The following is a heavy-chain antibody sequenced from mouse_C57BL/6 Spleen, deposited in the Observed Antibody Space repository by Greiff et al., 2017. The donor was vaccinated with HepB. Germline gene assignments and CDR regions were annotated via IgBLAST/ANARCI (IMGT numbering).Heavy chain of an antibody. CDR1: GFTFSDYG. Sequence: DVKLVESGGGLVKPGGSLKLSCAASGFTFSDYGMHWVRQAPEKGLEWVAYISSGSSTIYYADTVKGRFTISRDNAKNTLFLQMTSLRSEDTAMYYCASYGRFAYGGQGTLVTVAA. J-gene: IGHJ3*01. CDR3: ASYGRFAY. V-gene: IGHV5-17*01. D-gene: IGHD1-1*01. CDR2: ISSGSSTI.